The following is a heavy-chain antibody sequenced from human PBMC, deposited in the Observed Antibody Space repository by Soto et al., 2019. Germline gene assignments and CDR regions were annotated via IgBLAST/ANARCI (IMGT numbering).Heavy chain of an antibody. V-gene: IGHV3-30*18. Sequence: GGSLRLSCAASGFAFSSYAMHWVRQPPGKGLEWVAVISDVGSTEYYVDSVKGRFTISRDNSKNMLYLQMNSLRAEDTAVYYCAKANYGSGSYFSDYYGIEVWGQGTTVTVSS. CDR2: ISDVGSTE. CDR3: AKANYGSGSYFSDYYGIEV. CDR1: GFAFSSYA. J-gene: IGHJ6*02. D-gene: IGHD3-10*01.